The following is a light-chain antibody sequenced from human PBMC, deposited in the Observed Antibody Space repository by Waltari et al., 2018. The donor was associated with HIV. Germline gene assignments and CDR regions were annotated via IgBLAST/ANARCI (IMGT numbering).Light chain of an antibody. V-gene: IGLV2-14*01. Sequence: SALTPPASVSGSPGQSVTISCTGTSYEFDLHNFLSWYQQHPGKAPQLIIFGVNSRPSGISSRFSASKSGDTASLTISGLQSGDEADYYCTTYTAKDSLLIGSGTKLTVL. CDR2: GVN. CDR1: SYEFDLHNF. J-gene: IGLJ2*01. CDR3: TTYTAKDSLL.